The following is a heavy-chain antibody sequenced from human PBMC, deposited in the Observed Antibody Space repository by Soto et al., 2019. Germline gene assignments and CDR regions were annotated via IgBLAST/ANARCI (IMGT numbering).Heavy chain of an antibody. CDR2: IYYSGST. Sequence: SETLSLTCTVSGGSISSYYWSWIRQPPGKGLEWIGYIYYSGSTNYNPSLKSRVTISVDTSKNQFSLKLSSVTAADTAVYYCARVFRRAMQAFDIWGQGTMVPVSS. CDR1: GGSISSYY. J-gene: IGHJ3*02. D-gene: IGHD2-2*01. V-gene: IGHV4-59*01. CDR3: ARVFRRAMQAFDI.